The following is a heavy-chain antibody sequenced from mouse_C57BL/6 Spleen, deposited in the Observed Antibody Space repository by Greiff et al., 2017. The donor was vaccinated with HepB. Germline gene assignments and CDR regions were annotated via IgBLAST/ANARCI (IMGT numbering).Heavy chain of an antibody. Sequence: QVQLQQSGPGLVAPSQSLSITCPVSGFSLTSYAISWVRQPPGKGLEWLGVIWTGGGTNYNSALKSRLSISKDNSKSQVFLKMNSLQTDDTARYDCARKNWDEAWFAYWGQGTLVTVSA. V-gene: IGHV2-9-1*01. D-gene: IGHD4-1*01. CDR2: IWTGGGT. CDR1: GFSLTSYA. CDR3: ARKNWDEAWFAY. J-gene: IGHJ3*01.